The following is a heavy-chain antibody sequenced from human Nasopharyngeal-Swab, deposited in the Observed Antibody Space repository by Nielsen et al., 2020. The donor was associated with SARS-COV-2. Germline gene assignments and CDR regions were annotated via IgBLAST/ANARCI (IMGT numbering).Heavy chain of an antibody. J-gene: IGHJ6*02. Sequence: WVGQAPGQGLGWMGWINTNTGNPTYAQGFTGRFVFSLDTSASTAYLQISSLKAEDTAVYYCARGGVAGTGYGMDVWGQGTTVTVSS. CDR3: ARGGVAGTGYGMDV. D-gene: IGHD6-19*01. CDR2: INTNTGNP. V-gene: IGHV7-4-1*02.